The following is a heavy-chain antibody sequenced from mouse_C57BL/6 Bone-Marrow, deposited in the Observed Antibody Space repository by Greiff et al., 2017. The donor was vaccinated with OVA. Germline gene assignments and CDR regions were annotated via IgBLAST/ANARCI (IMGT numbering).Heavy chain of an antibody. CDR1: GYAFSSSW. V-gene: IGHV1-82*01. CDR2: IYPGDGDT. Sequence: QVQLQQSGPELVKPGASVKISCKASGYAFSSSWMNWVKQRPGKGLEWIGRIYPGDGDTNYNGKFKGKATLTADKSSSTAYMQLSSLTSEDSAVYFCARSDYDARFAYWGQGTLVTVSA. J-gene: IGHJ3*01. CDR3: ARSDYDARFAY. D-gene: IGHD2-4*01.